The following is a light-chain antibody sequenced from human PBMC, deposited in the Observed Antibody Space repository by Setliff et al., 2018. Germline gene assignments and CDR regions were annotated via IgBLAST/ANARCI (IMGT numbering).Light chain of an antibody. J-gene: IGLJ1*01. CDR1: SSDVGGYNY. V-gene: IGLV2-8*01. CDR2: EVS. Sequence: LTQPPSASGSPGQSVTISCTGTSSDVGGYNYVSWYQQHPGKAPKLMIYEVSKRPSGVPDRFSGSKSGNTASLTVSGFQAEDEADYYCSSYAGSNNFPYVFGTGTKVTVL. CDR3: SSYAGSNNFPYV.